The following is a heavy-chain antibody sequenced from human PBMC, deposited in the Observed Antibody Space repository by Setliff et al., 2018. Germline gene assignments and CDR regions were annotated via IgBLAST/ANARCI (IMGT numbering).Heavy chain of an antibody. CDR2: IYPGDSDT. D-gene: IGHD1-1*01. CDR1: GYSFTSYW. J-gene: IGHJ1*01. CDR3: ARLPSTGSAFFQH. V-gene: IGHV5-51*01. Sequence: PGESLKISCKGSGYSFTSYWIGWVRQMPGKGLEWMGIIYPGDSDTRYSPSFQGQFTMSVGTSINTAYLQWNSLKASDTALYFCARLPSTGSAFFQHWGQGTLVTVSS.